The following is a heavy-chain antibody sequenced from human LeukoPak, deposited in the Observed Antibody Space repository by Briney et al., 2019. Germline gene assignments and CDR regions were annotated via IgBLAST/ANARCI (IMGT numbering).Heavy chain of an antibody. CDR3: AKKAGNDCGDQNWFDP. D-gene: IGHD4-17*01. CDR1: GFTFSAYG. CDR2: IWYDGTNK. V-gene: IGHV3-33*06. J-gene: IGHJ5*02. Sequence: GRSLRLSCAASGFTFSAYGMHWVRQAPGKGLEWVAIIWYDGTNKYYTDSVKGRFTISRDNSKNTLYLQMNSLRAEDTAVYYCAKKAGNDCGDQNWFDPWGQGTLVTVSS.